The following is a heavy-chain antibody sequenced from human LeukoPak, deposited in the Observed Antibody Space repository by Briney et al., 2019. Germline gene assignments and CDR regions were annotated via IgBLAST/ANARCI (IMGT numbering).Heavy chain of an antibody. J-gene: IGHJ3*02. D-gene: IGHD4-17*01. CDR2: IIPIFGTA. CDR1: GGTFSSYA. Sequence: SVTVSCKASGGTFSSYAISWVRQAPGQGLEWMGGIIPIFGTANYAQKFQGRVTITTDESTSTAYMELSSLRSEDTAVYYCARDGLRFLGNAFDIWGQGTMVTVSS. V-gene: IGHV1-69*05. CDR3: ARDGLRFLGNAFDI.